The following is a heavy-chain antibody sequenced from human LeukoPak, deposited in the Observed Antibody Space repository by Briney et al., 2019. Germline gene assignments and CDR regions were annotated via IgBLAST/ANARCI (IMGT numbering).Heavy chain of an antibody. J-gene: IGHJ1*01. CDR1: GFTFGDYA. CDR2: IRSKAYGGTT. CDR3: TTYSGRYYGAAEYFLH. V-gene: IGHV3-49*04. Sequence: PGGSLRLSCRASGFTFGDYAMSWVRQAPGKGLERVGFIRSKAYGGTTECAASVKGRFTISRDDYKSVAYLQMNSLKTEDTAAYYCTTYSGRYYGAAEYFLHWGQGTLVSVSS. D-gene: IGHD1-26*01.